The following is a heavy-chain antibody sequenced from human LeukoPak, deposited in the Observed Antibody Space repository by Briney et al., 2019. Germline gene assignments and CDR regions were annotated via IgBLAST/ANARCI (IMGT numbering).Heavy chain of an antibody. CDR2: ISYDGSNK. CDR3: ARSGIAVAVPYYFDY. D-gene: IGHD6-19*01. V-gene: IGHV3-30*04. CDR1: GFTFSSYA. Sequence: GRSLRLSCAASGFTFSSYAMHWVHQAPGKGLEWVAVISYDGSNKYYADSVKGRFTISRDNSKNTLYLQMNSLRAEDTAVYYCARSGIAVAVPYYFDYWGQGTLVTVSS. J-gene: IGHJ4*02.